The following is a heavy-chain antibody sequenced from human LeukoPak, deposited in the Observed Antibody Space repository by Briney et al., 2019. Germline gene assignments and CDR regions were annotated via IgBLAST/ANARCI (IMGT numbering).Heavy chain of an antibody. J-gene: IGHJ4*02. D-gene: IGHD1-26*01. Sequence: SETLSLTCAVYGGSFSGYYWSWIRQPPGKGLEWIGYIYYSGSTNYNPSLKSRVTISVDTSKNQFSLKLSSVTAADTAVYYCARDSGSYYFDYWGQGTLVTVSS. V-gene: IGHV4-59*01. CDR2: IYYSGST. CDR3: ARDSGSYYFDY. CDR1: GGSFSGYY.